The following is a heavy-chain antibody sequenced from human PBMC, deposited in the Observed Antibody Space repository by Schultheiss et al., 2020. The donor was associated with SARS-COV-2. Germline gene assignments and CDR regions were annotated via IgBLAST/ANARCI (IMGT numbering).Heavy chain of an antibody. CDR2: ISYDGSNK. Sequence: GGSLRLSCAASGLTVSTYAMHWVRQPPGKGLEWVALISYDGSNKDHADSVKGRFTISRDNSKNTLYLQMNSLRPEDAAVYYCARRNHYERKESDIWGQGTVVTVSS. CDR3: ARRNHYERKESDI. CDR1: GLTVSTYA. V-gene: IGHV3-30*01. D-gene: IGHD3-22*01. J-gene: IGHJ3*02.